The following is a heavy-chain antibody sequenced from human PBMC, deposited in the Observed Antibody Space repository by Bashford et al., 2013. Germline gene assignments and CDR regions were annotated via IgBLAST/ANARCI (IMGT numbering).Heavy chain of an antibody. J-gene: IGHJ3*02. D-gene: IGHD3-22*01. CDR2: IYYSGST. CDR1: GGSFSGYY. CDR3: AREAYYYDSSGYYYVGRAFDI. V-gene: IGHV4-59*01. Sequence: RPLLYSSETLSLTCAVYGGSFSGYYWSWIRQPPGKGLEWIGYIYYSGSTNYNPSLKSRVTISVDTSKNQFSLKLSSVTAADTAVYYCAREAYYYDSSGYYYVGRAFDIWGQGTMVTVSS.